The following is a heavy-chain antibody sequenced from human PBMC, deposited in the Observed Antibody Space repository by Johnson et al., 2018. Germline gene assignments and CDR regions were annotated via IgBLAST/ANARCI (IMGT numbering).Heavy chain of an antibody. CDR2: ISGSGGST. CDR1: GFTFSSYA. Sequence: VQLVESGGGLVQPGGSLRLSCAASGFTFSSYAMSWVRQAPGKGLEWVSAISGSGGSTYYADSVKGRFTISRDNSKNTLYLQMNSLRAEDTAVYYCARVPHYYDSSGYPQNDAFDIWGQGTMVTVSS. CDR3: ARVPHYYDSSGYPQNDAFDI. V-gene: IGHV3-23*04. J-gene: IGHJ3*02. D-gene: IGHD3-22*01.